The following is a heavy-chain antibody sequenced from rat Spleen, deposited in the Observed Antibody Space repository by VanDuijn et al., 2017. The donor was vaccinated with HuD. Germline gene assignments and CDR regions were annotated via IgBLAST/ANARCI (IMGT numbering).Heavy chain of an antibody. CDR1: GLTYSNYV. CDR3: ATKSGFDY. CDR2: ISTGGGDT. D-gene: IGHD4-3*01. Sequence: EVQLVESGGGLVQPGRSLKISCAASGLTYSNYVMAWVRQAPTKGLEWVATISTGGGDTYYRDSVRGRFTISRNNAKNTLFLQMDSLRSEDTATYYCATKSGFDYWGQGVMVTVSS. V-gene: IGHV5S13*01. J-gene: IGHJ2*01.